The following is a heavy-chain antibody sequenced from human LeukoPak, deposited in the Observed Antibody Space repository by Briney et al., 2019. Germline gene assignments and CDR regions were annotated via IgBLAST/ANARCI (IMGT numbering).Heavy chain of an antibody. J-gene: IGHJ4*02. CDR2: ISSSSSYI. V-gene: IGHV3-21*01. Sequence: GGSLRLSCAASGFTLSTYTMNWVRQAPGKGLEWVSSISSSSSYIYYADSVKGRFTISRDNAKNSLYLQMNSLRAEDTALYYCARGGENSGFDYWGQGTLVIVSS. CDR1: GFTLSTYT. D-gene: IGHD6-19*01. CDR3: ARGGENSGFDY.